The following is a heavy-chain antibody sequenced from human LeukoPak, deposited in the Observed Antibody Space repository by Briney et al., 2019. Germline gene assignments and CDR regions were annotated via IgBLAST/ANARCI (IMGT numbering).Heavy chain of an antibody. Sequence: ASVKVSCKASGYTLTHLYMHWVRQAPGQGLEWMGWINPNTGETNYAQEFKGRVTMTRDTSLNTAYMELSWLTSDDTAVFFCARGGYSSSLYDYWGQGTLVTLSS. J-gene: IGHJ4*02. CDR3: ARGGYSSSLYDY. CDR2: INPNTGET. CDR1: GYTLTHLY. D-gene: IGHD6-13*01. V-gene: IGHV1-2*02.